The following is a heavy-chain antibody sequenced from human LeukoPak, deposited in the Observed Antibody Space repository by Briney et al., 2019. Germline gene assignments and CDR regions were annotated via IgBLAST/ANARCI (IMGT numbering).Heavy chain of an antibody. Sequence: GESLKISCKASGYSFTTYWIGWVRQMPGKGLEWMGIIYPGDSDTRYSPSFEGQVTISADKSITTAYLPWSSLKASDTAMYYCARHGVGYCSGGSCVLDYWGQGTLVTVSS. D-gene: IGHD2-15*01. CDR1: GYSFTTYW. CDR2: IYPGDSDT. CDR3: ARHGVGYCSGGSCVLDY. V-gene: IGHV5-51*01. J-gene: IGHJ4*02.